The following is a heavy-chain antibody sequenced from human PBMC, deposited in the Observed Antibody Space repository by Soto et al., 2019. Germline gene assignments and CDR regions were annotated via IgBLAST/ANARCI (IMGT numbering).Heavy chain of an antibody. J-gene: IGHJ3*01. Sequence: EAELVESGGGLVQPGGSLTLSCAASGFIFSDYEVDWVRQAPGRGPEWISYFSDGGTTIYYAASVKGRFTISRDDAKNTLYLHMNNLRVDDTAIYFCVKEYCTGGTCFDAFDLWGQGTVVTVSS. D-gene: IGHD2-8*02. CDR2: FSDGGTTI. CDR3: VKEYCTGGTCFDAFDL. V-gene: IGHV3-48*03. CDR1: GFIFSDYE.